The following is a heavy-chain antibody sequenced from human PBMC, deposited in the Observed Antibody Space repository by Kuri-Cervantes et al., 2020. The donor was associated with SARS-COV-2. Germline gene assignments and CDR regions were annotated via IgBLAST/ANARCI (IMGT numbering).Heavy chain of an antibody. CDR3: ARVVPVGSSQITMIVGRGFDP. J-gene: IGHJ5*02. Sequence: GSLRLSCTVSGVSIRSHYWSWMWQPAMIGRIYTSGRSNYNPSLKSRVTMSVDTSKKQFSLKLNSVTAADTAVYYCARVVPVGSSQITMIVGRGFDPWGQGNLVTVSS. D-gene: IGHD3-22*01. CDR1: GVSIRSHY. V-gene: IGHV4-4*07. CDR2: IYTSGRS.